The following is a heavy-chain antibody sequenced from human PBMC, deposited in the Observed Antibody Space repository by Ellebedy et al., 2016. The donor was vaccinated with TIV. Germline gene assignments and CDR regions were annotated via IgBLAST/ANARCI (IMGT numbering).Heavy chain of an antibody. CDR1: GFTFSSFA. D-gene: IGHD6-19*01. Sequence: PGGSLRLSCAASGFTFSSFAMNWVRQAPGKGLEWVSGISGSGGSTFYADSVKGRFTISRDNSKNTLYLQINSLRGEDTAVYYCAKQVGSGWNYFDCWGQGTLVTVSS. J-gene: IGHJ4*02. CDR2: ISGSGGST. V-gene: IGHV3-23*01. CDR3: AKQVGSGWNYFDC.